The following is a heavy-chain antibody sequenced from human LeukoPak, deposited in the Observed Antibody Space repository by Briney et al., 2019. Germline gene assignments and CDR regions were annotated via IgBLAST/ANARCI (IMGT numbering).Heavy chain of an antibody. CDR1: GFTFSSYA. Sequence: GGSLRLSCAASGFTFSSYAMHWVRQAPGKGLEWVAVISYDGSNKYYADSVKGRFIISRDNAKNSLYLQMNSLRDEDTAVYYCALPSYWGQGTLVTVSS. CDR3: ALPSY. CDR2: ISYDGSNK. V-gene: IGHV3-30*04. J-gene: IGHJ4*02.